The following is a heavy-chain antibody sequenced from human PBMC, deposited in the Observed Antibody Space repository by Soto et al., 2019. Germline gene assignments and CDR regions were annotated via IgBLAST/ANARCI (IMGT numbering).Heavy chain of an antibody. CDR2: ISSTTNYI. Sequence: EVQLVESGGGLVKPGGSLRLSCAASGYTFTRYSMNWVRQAPGKGLEWVSSISSTTNYIYYGDSMKGRFTISRDNDENSLYLEMNSLRAEATAVYYCARESEDLTSNFDYWGQGTLVTVSS. J-gene: IGHJ4*02. V-gene: IGHV3-21*06. CDR1: GYTFTRYS. CDR3: ARESEDLTSNFDY.